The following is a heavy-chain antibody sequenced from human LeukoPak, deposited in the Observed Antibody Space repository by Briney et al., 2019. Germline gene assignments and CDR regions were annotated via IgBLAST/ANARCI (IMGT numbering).Heavy chain of an antibody. J-gene: IGHJ5*02. CDR2: ISYSGST. CDR3: ARAGRRYCSSTSCYDGGDNWFDP. V-gene: IGHV4-39*07. CDR1: GASISSSSSY. Sequence: KPSETLSLTCTVSGASISSSSSYWGWIRQTPGKGLEWIGSISYSGSTYYNPSLKSRVTISADTSKNQFSLKLSSVTAADTAVYYCARAGRRYCSSTSCYDGGDNWFDPWGQGTLVTVSS. D-gene: IGHD2-2*01.